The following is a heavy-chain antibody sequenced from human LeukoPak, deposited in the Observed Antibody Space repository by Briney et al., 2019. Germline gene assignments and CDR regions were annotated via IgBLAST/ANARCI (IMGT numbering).Heavy chain of an antibody. CDR1: GGSISSYY. V-gene: IGHV4-59*01. D-gene: IGHD3-22*01. CDR2: IYYSGST. CDR3: ASSSTYYYDSSGFDPFDY. J-gene: IGHJ4*02. Sequence: PSETLSLTCTVSGGSISSYYWSWIRQPPGKGLEWIGYIYYSGSTNYNPSLKSRVTISVDTSKNQFSLKLSSVTAADTAVYYCASSSTYYYDSSGFDPFDYWGQGTLVTVSS.